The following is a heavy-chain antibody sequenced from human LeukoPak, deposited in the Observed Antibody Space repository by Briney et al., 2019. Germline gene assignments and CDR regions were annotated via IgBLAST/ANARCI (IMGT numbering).Heavy chain of an antibody. CDR2: ISYDGSNK. CDR3: ARDRREFDAFDI. Sequence: GGSLRLSCAASGFTFSSYAMHWVRQAPGKGLGWVAVISYDGSNKYYADSVKGRFTISRDNSKNTLYLQMNSLRAEDTAVYYCARDRREFDAFDIWGQGTMVTVSS. V-gene: IGHV3-30-3*01. D-gene: IGHD3-10*01. J-gene: IGHJ3*02. CDR1: GFTFSSYA.